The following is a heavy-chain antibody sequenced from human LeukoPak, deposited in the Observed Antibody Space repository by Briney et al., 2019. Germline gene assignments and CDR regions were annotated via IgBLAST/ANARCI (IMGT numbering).Heavy chain of an antibody. V-gene: IGHV4-38-2*01. J-gene: IGHJ4*02. CDR2: IYHSGST. D-gene: IGHD4-23*01. CDR3: ARHVLRGNSFHYFAY. Sequence: SETLSLTCAVSGYSISSGYYWGWIRQPPGKGLEWIGSIYHSGSTYYNPSLKGRVTISVDTSKNQFSLKLSSVTAADTAVYYCARHVLRGNSFHYFAYWGQGTLVTASS. CDR1: GYSISSGYY.